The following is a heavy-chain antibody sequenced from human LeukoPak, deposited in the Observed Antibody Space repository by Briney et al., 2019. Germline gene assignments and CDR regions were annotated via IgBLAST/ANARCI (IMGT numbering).Heavy chain of an antibody. CDR1: GGSIGSYY. CDR2: IYYSGST. V-gene: IGHV4-59*01. CDR3: ARLAVGEPDDY. Sequence: PSETLSLTCTVSGGSIGSYYWSWIRQPPGKGLEWIGYIYYSGSTNYNPSLKSRVTISVDTSKNQFSLKLSSVTAADTAVYYCARLAVGEPDDYWGQGTLVTVSS. D-gene: IGHD1-14*01. J-gene: IGHJ4*02.